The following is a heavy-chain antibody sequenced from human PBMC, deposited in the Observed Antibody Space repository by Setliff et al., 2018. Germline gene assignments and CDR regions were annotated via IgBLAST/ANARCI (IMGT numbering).Heavy chain of an antibody. Sequence: GGSLRLSCAASGFTFSSYSMNWVRQAPGKGLEWVSYISSSSSYIYYADSVKGRFTISRDNAKNSLYLQMNSLRAEDTAVYYCASSGSYRSPSYYFDYWGQGTLVTVSS. D-gene: IGHD3-10*01. CDR1: GFTFSSYS. CDR2: ISSSSSYI. CDR3: ASSGSYRSPSYYFDY. V-gene: IGHV3-21*05. J-gene: IGHJ4*02.